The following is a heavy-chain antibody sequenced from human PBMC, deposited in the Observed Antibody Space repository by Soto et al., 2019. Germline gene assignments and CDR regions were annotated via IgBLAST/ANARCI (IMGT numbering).Heavy chain of an antibody. J-gene: IGHJ4*02. D-gene: IGHD3-16*01. CDR2: ISATGGGT. V-gene: IGHV3-23*01. CDR1: GFKFSNYA. Sequence: PGGSLRVSCAASGFKFSNYAMSWVRQAPGKGLEWVSLISATGGGTYYADSVKGRFTISRDNSHNTLYLQVHSLTAEDTAVYYCAKDRRAGGNSAFYFDFWGQRAHFTVSP. CDR3: AKDRRAGGNSAFYFDF.